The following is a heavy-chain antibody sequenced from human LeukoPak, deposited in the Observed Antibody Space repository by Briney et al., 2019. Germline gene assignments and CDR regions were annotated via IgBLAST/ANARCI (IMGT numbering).Heavy chain of an antibody. J-gene: IGHJ4*02. Sequence: PGGSLRLSCAASGFTFSSYAMSWVRQAPGKGLEWVSAISGSGGSTYYADSVKGRFTISRDNSKNTLYLQVNSLRAEDTAVYYCAKGDPYYYDSSGYVFDYWGQGTLVTVSS. CDR3: AKGDPYYYDSSGYVFDY. D-gene: IGHD3-22*01. CDR1: GFTFSSYA. CDR2: ISGSGGST. V-gene: IGHV3-23*01.